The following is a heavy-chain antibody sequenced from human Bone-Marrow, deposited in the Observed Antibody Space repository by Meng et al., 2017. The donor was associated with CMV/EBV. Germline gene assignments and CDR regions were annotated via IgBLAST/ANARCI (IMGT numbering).Heavy chain of an antibody. CDR3: AFHILGSQQPFDY. J-gene: IGHJ4*02. V-gene: IGHV3-23*01. CDR2: ISGSGGST. D-gene: IGHD2-21*01. CDR1: GFTFSSYA. Sequence: GGSLRLSCAASGFTFSSYAMSWVRQAPGKGLEWVSAISGSGGSTYYADSVKGRFTISRDNSKNTLYLQMNSLRAEDTAVYYCAFHILGSQQPFDYWGQGTLVTVSS.